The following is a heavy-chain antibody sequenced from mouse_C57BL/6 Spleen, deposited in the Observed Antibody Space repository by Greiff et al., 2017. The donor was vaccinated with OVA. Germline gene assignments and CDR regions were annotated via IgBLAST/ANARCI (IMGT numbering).Heavy chain of an antibody. J-gene: IGHJ3*01. CDR2: ISSGGDYI. V-gene: IGHV5-9-1*02. D-gene: IGHD6-1*01. Sequence: EVQRVKTGEGLVKPGKSLKLSCAASGFTFSSYAMSWVRQTPEKRLEWVAYISSGGDYIYYADTVKGRFTISRDNARNTLYLQMSSLKSEDTAMYYCTRDDHPSFAYWGQGTLVTVSA. CDR1: GFTFSSYA. CDR3: TRDDHPSFAY.